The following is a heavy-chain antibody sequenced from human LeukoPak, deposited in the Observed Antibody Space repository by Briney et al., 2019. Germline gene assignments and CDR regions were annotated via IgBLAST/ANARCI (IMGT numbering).Heavy chain of an antibody. CDR2: IRYDGSND. CDR1: GFTFSTYG. V-gene: IGHV3-30*02. CDR3: AKDLFTEWLPMDV. D-gene: IGHD3-3*01. Sequence: GGSLRLSCAASGFTFSTYGMHWVRQAPGKRLEWVAFIRYDGSNDYYADSVRGRFSISRDNSKNTLYLQMSSLTPEDTAVYYCAKDLFTEWLPMDVWGKGTTVTVSS. J-gene: IGHJ6*03.